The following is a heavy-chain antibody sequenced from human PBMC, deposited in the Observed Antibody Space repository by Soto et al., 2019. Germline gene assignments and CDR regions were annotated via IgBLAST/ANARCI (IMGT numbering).Heavy chain of an antibody. CDR3: SADHPHMAMGWPV. CDR2: IVVVSGST. J-gene: IGHJ6*02. D-gene: IGHD1-26*01. Sequence: QMQLVQSAAEVREPGTSVRVSCRASGFDFGSFGIQFLRQTRGRGLEWIGWIVVVSGSTNYARQFKGRVAISRDMSSSTAYLDLYDLKSDDTAVYFWSADHPHMAMGWPVWGQGTTVTVSS. CDR1: GFDFGSFG. V-gene: IGHV1-58*02.